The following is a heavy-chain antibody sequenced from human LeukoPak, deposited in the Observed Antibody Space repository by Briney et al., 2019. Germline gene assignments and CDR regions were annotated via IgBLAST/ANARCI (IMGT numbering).Heavy chain of an antibody. V-gene: IGHV4-4*09. CDR1: GGAISSYY. J-gene: IGHJ5*02. D-gene: IGHD5/OR15-5a*01. CDR3: ARSVEGYWFDP. CDR2: IYTSGST. Sequence: SETLSLTCTVSGGAISSYYWSGIRQPPGKGLEGIGYIYTSGSTNYNPSLKSRVTISVDTSKNQFSLKLSSVTAADTAVYYCARSVEGYWFDPWGQGTLVTVSS.